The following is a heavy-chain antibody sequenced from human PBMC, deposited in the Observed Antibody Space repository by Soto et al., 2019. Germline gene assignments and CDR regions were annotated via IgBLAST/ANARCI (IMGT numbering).Heavy chain of an antibody. V-gene: IGHV3-30*18. CDR3: AKDFGDWSDS. J-gene: IGHJ5*01. Sequence: QVHLVESGGGVVQPGRSLTISCVGSGFAFSTSGMHWVRQAPAKGLEWVALISYDGTDKYYADSVKGRFSISRDNSKQTLSLRMDSLRPEDTAVDYCAKDFGDWSDSWGQGTLVNVSS. CDR2: ISYDGTDK. D-gene: IGHD3-10*01. CDR1: GFAFSTSG.